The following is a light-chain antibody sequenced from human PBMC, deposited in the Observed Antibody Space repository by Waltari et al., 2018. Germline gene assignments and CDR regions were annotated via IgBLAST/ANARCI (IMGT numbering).Light chain of an antibody. CDR3: QQYYSTPWT. J-gene: IGKJ1*01. CDR1: QSVLYSPNNKNY. V-gene: IGKV4-1*01. Sequence: DIVMTQSPDSLAVSLGERATINCKSSQSVLYSPNNKNYLAWFQQKPGQPPKLLISWASTRESGVPDRFTGSGSGTDFTLTISNLQAEDVAVYYCQQYYSTPWTFGRGTKVEIK. CDR2: WAS.